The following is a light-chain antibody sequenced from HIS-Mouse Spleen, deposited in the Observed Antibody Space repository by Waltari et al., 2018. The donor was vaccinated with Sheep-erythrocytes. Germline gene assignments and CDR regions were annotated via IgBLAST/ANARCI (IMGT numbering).Light chain of an antibody. CDR1: SSDVGGYNY. CDR3: CSYTSSSTLVV. V-gene: IGLV2-11*01. CDR2: DVS. J-gene: IGLJ2*01. Sequence: QSALTQPRSVSGSPGQSVTISCTRTSSDVGGYNYVSWYQQHPGKAPKLMIYDVSKRPSGVPDRFSGSKSGNTASLTISGLQAEDEADYYCCSYTSSSTLVVFGGGTKLTVL.